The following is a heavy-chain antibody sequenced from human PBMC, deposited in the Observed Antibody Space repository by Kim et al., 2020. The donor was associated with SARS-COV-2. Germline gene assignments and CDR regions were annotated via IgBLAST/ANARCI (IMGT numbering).Heavy chain of an antibody. V-gene: IGHV3-66*02. D-gene: IGHD3-10*01. J-gene: IGHJ4*02. CDR2: IYSGGST. Sequence: GGSLRLSCAASGFTVSSNYMSCVRQAPGKGLEWVSVIYSGGSTYYADSVKGRFTISRDNSKNTLYLQMNSLRAEDTAVYYCAISPRRGSGSYWGYWGQGTLVTVSS. CDR1: GFTVSSNY. CDR3: AISPRRGSGSYWGY.